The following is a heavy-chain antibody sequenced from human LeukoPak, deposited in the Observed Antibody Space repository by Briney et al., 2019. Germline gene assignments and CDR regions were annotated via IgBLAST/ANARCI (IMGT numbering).Heavy chain of an antibody. V-gene: IGHV1-69*04. CDR1: GGTFSSYA. D-gene: IGHD6-13*01. J-gene: IGHJ4*02. CDR2: IIPILGIA. Sequence: SVKVSCKASGGTFSSYAISWVRQAPGQGLEWMGRIIPILGIANYAQKFQGRVTITADKSTSTAYMELSSLRSEDTAVYYCARVSLQYIAAIDYWGQGTLVTVSS. CDR3: ARVSLQYIAAIDY.